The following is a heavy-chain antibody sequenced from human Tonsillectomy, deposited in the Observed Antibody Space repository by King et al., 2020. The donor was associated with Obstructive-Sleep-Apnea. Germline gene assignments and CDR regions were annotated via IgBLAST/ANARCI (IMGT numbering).Heavy chain of an antibody. J-gene: IGHJ4*02. CDR3: VRDTPPD. V-gene: IGHV3-7*03. Sequence: VQLVESGGGLVQPGGSLRLSCAASGFTFSMFWMKWVRQAPGKGLEWVANIKEDGSEGYYADSVKGRFTISRDNDKRSVYLQMDSLRVDDTAVYYCVRDTPPDWGPGTRVTVSS. CDR2: IKEDGSEG. D-gene: IGHD2-15*01. CDR1: GFTFSMFW.